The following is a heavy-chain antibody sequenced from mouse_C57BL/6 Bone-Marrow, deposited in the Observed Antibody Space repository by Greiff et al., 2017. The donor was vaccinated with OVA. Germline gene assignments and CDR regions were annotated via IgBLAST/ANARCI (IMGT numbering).Heavy chain of an antibody. CDR2: IYPGDGDT. CDR1: GYTFSSYW. CDR3: AGGYY. V-gene: IGHV1-80*01. Sequence: VQLVESGAELVKPGASVKISCKASGYTFSSYWMNWVKQRPGTGLEWIGQIYPGDGDTNYNGKFKGKATLTADTSSSTAYMQLSGLPSADSAVYSCAGGYYWCRGTTLTVSS. J-gene: IGHJ2*01.